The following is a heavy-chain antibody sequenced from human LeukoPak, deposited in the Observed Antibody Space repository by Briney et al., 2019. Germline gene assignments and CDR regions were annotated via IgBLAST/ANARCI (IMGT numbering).Heavy chain of an antibody. CDR3: ARGGDGYNLDDAFDI. V-gene: IGHV4-34*01. CDR2: INHSGST. CDR1: GGSFSGYY. Sequence: PSETLSLTCAVYGGSFSGYYWSWIRQPPGKGLEWIGEINHSGSTYYNPSLKSRVTISVDTSKNQFSLKLSSVTAADTAVYYCARGGDGYNLDDAFDIWGQGTMVTVSS. D-gene: IGHD5-24*01. J-gene: IGHJ3*02.